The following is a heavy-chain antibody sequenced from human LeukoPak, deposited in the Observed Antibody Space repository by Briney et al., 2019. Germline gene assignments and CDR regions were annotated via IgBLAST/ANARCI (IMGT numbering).Heavy chain of an antibody. CDR1: GFTFSSYS. V-gene: IGHV3-21*01. Sequence: GGSLRLSCAASGFTFSSYSMNWVRQAPGKGLEWVSSISSSSSYIYYADSVEGRFTISRDNAKNSLYPQMNSLRAEDTAVYYCARVTSGLDYWGQGTLVTVSS. J-gene: IGHJ4*02. CDR3: ARVTSGLDY. CDR2: ISSSSSYI.